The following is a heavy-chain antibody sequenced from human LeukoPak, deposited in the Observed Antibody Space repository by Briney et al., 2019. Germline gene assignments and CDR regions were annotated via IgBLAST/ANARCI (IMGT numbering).Heavy chain of an antibody. CDR3: AKGAYSSSWYRGYFDY. CDR2: ISGGGDIT. Sequence: GSLRLSCAASGFNFANHAMSWVRQTPGKGLEWVSAISGGGDITYYADSVKGRFTISRDNSKNTLYLQMNSLRAEDTAVYYCAKGAYSSSWYRGYFDYWGQGTLVTVSS. J-gene: IGHJ4*02. D-gene: IGHD6-13*01. V-gene: IGHV3-23*01. CDR1: GFNFANHA.